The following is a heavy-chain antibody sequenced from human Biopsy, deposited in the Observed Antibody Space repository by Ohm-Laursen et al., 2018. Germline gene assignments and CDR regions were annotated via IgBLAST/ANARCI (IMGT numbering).Heavy chain of an antibody. CDR2: NIPILGTG. V-gene: IGHV1-69*06. Sequence: GSSVKVSCKAPGGTFSNYGVNWVRQAPGQGLEWLGGNIPILGTGNYAQKFHDRVTVAADTSTSTATMELRSLRSDDTAVYYCATKLTGYFHHWGQGTLVIVSS. CDR1: GGTFSNYG. J-gene: IGHJ1*01. CDR3: ATKLTGYFHH. D-gene: IGHD3-9*01.